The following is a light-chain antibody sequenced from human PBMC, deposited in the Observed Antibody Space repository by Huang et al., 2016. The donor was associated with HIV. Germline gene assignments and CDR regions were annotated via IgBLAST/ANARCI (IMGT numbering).Light chain of an antibody. J-gene: IGKJ1*01. CDR3: QQYYSTPPT. CDR2: AAS. CDR1: QGISNS. Sequence: DIQMTQSPSSLSASVGDRVPITRRASQGISNSLAWYQQKPGKAPKLLLYAASRLESGVPSRFSGSEAVTDYTLTISSLQPEDFATYYCQQYYSTPPTFGQGTKVEIK. V-gene: IGKV1-NL1*01.